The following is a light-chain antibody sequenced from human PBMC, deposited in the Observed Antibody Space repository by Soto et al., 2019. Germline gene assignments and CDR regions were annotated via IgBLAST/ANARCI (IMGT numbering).Light chain of an antibody. CDR3: CSYAGSSTQSYV. Sequence: QSALIQPASVSGSPGQSITIFCTGTNSDVGSYNLVSWYQQHPGKAPKVIIYEVSERPSGVSDRFSGSKSGNTASLMISGLQAEDEADYYCCSYAGSSTQSYVFGSGTKLTVL. V-gene: IGLV2-23*02. J-gene: IGLJ1*01. CDR1: NSDVGSYNL. CDR2: EVS.